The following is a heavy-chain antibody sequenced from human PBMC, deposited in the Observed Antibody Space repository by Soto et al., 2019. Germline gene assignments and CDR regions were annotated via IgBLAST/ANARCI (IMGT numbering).Heavy chain of an antibody. Sequence: ASGKVSCKASGYTFTGYYMHWVRQAPGQGLEWMGWINPNSGGTNYAQKFQGWVTMTRDTSISTAYMELSRLRSDDTAVYYCALGGNEPTGNYYGLDVWGNGTTVTVSS. CDR1: GYTFTGYY. J-gene: IGHJ6*04. D-gene: IGHD2-15*01. CDR3: ALGGNEPTGNYYGLDV. V-gene: IGHV1-2*04. CDR2: INPNSGGT.